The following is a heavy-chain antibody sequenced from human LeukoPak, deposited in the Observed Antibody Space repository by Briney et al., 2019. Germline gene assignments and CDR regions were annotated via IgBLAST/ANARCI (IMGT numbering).Heavy chain of an antibody. V-gene: IGHV3-21*01. CDR2: ISSSSSYI. CDR3: ARDQTYSLLRYFDWFPFDY. D-gene: IGHD3-9*01. J-gene: IGHJ4*02. CDR1: GFTFSSYT. Sequence: AGGSLRLSCAASGFTFSSYTMNWVRQAPGKGLEWVSSISSSSSYIYYADSLKGRFTISRDNAKNSLYLQMNSLRAEDTAVYYCARDQTYSLLRYFDWFPFDYWGQGTLVTVSS.